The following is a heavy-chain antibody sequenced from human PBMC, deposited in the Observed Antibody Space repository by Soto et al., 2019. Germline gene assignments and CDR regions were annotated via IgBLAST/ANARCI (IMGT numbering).Heavy chain of an antibody. CDR1: GFSLSNARMG. Sequence: SGPTLVNPTETLTLTCTVSGFSLSNARMGVSWIRQPPGKALEWLAHIFSNDEKSYSTSLKSRLTISKDTSKSQVVLTMTNMDPVDTATYYCARGKSGFYYYMDVWGKGTTVTVSS. D-gene: IGHD3-3*01. J-gene: IGHJ6*03. V-gene: IGHV2-26*01. CDR3: ARGKSGFYYYMDV. CDR2: IFSNDEK.